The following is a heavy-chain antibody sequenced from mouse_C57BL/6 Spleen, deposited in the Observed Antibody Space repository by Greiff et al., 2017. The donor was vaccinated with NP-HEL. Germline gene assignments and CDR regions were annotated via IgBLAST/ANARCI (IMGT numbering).Heavy chain of an antibody. J-gene: IGHJ2*01. CDR3: ARYYGKPFDY. D-gene: IGHD1-1*01. Sequence: QVQLQQSGPELVKPGASVKISCKASGYAFSSSWMNWVKQRPGKGLEWIGRIYPGDGDTNYNGKFKGKATLTADKSSSTAYMQLSSLTSEDSAVYFCARYYGKPFDYWGQGTTLTVSS. V-gene: IGHV1-82*01. CDR1: GYAFSSSW. CDR2: IYPGDGDT.